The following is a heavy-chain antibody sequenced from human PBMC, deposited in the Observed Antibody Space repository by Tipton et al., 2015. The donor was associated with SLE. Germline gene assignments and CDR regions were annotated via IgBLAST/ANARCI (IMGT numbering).Heavy chain of an antibody. D-gene: IGHD3-10*01. CDR1: GFTIDDYA. CDR3: AKDRTYGSGSGMDV. J-gene: IGHJ6*02. Sequence: RSLRLSCAASGFTIDDYAMHWVRQVPGKGLEWVSGISWNSGSIGYADYVKGRFTISRDNAKNSLYLQMNSLRAEGTALYYCAKDRTYGSGSGMDVWGQGTTVTVSS. V-gene: IGHV3-9*01. CDR2: ISWNSGSI.